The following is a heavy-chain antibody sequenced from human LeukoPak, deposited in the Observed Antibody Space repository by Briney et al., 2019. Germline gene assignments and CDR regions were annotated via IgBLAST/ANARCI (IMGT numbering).Heavy chain of an antibody. V-gene: IGHV4-4*07. CDR1: GGSISSYY. D-gene: IGHD3-16*01. CDR2: IYTSGST. J-gene: IGHJ4*02. CDR3: ARGTRGGSRGSYDY. Sequence: PSETLSLTCTVSGGSISSYYWSCIRQPAGKGLEWIGRIYTSGSTNYNPSLKSRVTMSVDTSKNQFSLNLSSVTAADTAVYYCARGTRGGSRGSYDYWGQGTLVTVSS.